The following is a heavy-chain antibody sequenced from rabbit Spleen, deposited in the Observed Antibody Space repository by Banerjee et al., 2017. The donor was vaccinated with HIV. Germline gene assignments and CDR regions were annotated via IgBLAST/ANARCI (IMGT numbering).Heavy chain of an antibody. CDR1: GFSFNSGYD. CDR3: ARDTGTSFSTYGMDL. Sequence: QSLEESGGGLVKPGASLTLTCKASGFSFNSGYDMCWVHQAPGKGLEWIACINTATGKAVYATWAKGRFTISKTSSTTVTLQMTSLTAADTATYFCARDTGTSFSTYGMDLWGPGTLVTVS. V-gene: IGHV1S40*01. J-gene: IGHJ6*01. CDR2: INTATGKA. D-gene: IGHD8-1*01.